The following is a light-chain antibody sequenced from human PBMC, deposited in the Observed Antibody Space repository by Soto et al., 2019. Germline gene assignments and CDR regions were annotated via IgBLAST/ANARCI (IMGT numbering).Light chain of an antibody. V-gene: IGKV3-20*01. J-gene: IGKJ5*01. CDR2: GAS. CDR3: QQYSSSPIT. Sequence: EIVLTQSPGTLSLSPGERATLSCRASQSFSSTYLAWYQQKPGQAPRLLIYGASSRATGIPDRFSGGGSGTDFSPTISILDPEDFAVYYCQQYSSSPITFGQGTRLEIK. CDR1: QSFSSTY.